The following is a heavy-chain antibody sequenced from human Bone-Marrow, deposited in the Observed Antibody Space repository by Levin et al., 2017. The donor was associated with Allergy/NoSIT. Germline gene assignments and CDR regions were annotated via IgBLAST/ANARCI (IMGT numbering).Heavy chain of an antibody. CDR2: IRSKAYGGTT. V-gene: IGHV3-49*04. CDR1: GFTFGDYA. J-gene: IGHJ4*02. Sequence: GESLKISCTASGFTFGDYAMSWVRQAPGKGLEWVGFIRSKAYGGTTEYAASVKGRFTISRDDSKSIAYLQMNSLKTEDTAVYYCTSTVHGDSNAFKHLDYWGQGTLVTVSS. CDR3: TSTVHGDSNAFKHLDY. D-gene: IGHD4-11*01.